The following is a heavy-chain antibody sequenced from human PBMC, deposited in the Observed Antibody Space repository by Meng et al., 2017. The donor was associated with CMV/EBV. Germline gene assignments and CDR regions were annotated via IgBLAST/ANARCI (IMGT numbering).Heavy chain of an antibody. V-gene: IGHV3-74*01. Sequence: GGSLRLSCAASGFTFKRHWMHWVRQAPGKGPVCVSRIKSDGTYRDYAGFVKGRFTISRDNAKDTVYLQMTSLRADDSGVYHCVRDAGRYGLDYWGRGSLVTVSS. CDR3: VRDAGRYGLDY. J-gene: IGHJ4*02. CDR1: GFTFKRHW. CDR2: IKSDGTYR. D-gene: IGHD5-18*01.